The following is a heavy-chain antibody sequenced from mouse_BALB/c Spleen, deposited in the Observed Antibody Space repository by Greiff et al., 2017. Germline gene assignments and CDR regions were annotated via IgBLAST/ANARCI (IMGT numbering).Heavy chain of an antibody. J-gene: IGHJ2*01. CDR3: ARRGDWDFDY. V-gene: IGHV4-1*02. CDR1: GFDFSRYW. Sequence: EVKLVESGGGLVQPGGSLKLSCAASGFDFSRYWMSWVRQAPGKGLEWIGEINPDSSTINYTPSLKDKFIISRDNAKNTLYLQMSKVRSEDTALYYCARRGDWDFDYWGQGTTLTVSS. CDR2: INPDSSTI. D-gene: IGHD4-1*01.